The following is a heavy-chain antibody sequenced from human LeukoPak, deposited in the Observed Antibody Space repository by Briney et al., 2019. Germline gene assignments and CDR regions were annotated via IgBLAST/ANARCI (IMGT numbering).Heavy chain of an antibody. V-gene: IGHV4-30-4*01. J-gene: IGHJ3*02. D-gene: IGHD3-16*02. CDR2: IYYSGST. Sequence: NPSETLSLTCTVSGGSISSGDYYWSWIRQPPGKGLEWIGYIYYSGSTYYNPSLKSRVTISVDRSKNQFSLKLSSVTAADTAVYYCASWDGGSYRSLHAFDIWGQGTMVTVSS. CDR3: ASWDGGSYRSLHAFDI. CDR1: GGSISSGDYY.